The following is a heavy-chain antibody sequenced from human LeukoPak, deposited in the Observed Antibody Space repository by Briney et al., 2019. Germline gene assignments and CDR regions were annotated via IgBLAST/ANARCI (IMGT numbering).Heavy chain of an antibody. CDR2: IYPGDSDT. CDR1: GYSFTSSW. J-gene: IGHJ4*02. Sequence: GESLKISYKGSGYSFTSSWIAWVRQMPGKGLEWMGIIYPGDSDTRYSPSFQGQVTISADKSISAAYLQWSSLKASDTAMYYCARLRTAMDPFDYWGQGILVTVSS. D-gene: IGHD5-18*01. CDR3: ARLRTAMDPFDY. V-gene: IGHV5-51*01.